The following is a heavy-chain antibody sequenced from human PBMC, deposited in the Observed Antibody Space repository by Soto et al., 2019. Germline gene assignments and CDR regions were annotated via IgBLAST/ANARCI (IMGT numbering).Heavy chain of an antibody. V-gene: IGHV1-18*01. CDR3: ARMVRGSTVGYYYYMDV. J-gene: IGHJ6*03. Sequence: QVQLVQSGAEVKKPGASVKVSCKTSGYTFTSHGISWVRQAPGQELEWMGWISPYNGDTNYAQKLQGRVSVTTDSSTRTAYMELRSPRSEDTAVYYCARMVRGSTVGYYYYMDVWGKGTTVTVSS. CDR2: ISPYNGDT. D-gene: IGHD3-10*01. CDR1: GYTFTSHG.